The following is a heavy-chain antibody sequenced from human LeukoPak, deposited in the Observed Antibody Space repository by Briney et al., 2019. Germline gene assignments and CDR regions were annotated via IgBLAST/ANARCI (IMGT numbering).Heavy chain of an antibody. V-gene: IGHV1-2*02. Sequence: ASVKVSCKASGYTFTAYFMHWVRQAPGQGLEWMGWISPNSGVPNYAQKFQGRVTMTRDTSCSTAYMELRDLRSDDTAVYYSARDTPRGCSSHSCYKSFVFWGQGALVTVSS. CDR3: ARDTPRGCSSHSCYKSFVF. CDR1: GYTFTAYF. D-gene: IGHD2-2*02. J-gene: IGHJ4*02. CDR2: ISPNSGVP.